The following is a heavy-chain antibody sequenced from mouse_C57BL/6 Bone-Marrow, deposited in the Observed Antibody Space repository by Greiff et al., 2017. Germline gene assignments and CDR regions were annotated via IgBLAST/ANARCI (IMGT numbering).Heavy chain of an antibody. J-gene: IGHJ1*03. D-gene: IGHD1-1*01. CDR3: ATEFYYYGSSYWYFDV. V-gene: IGHV1-69*01. Sequence: VQLQQPGAELLMPGASVKLSCKASGYTFTSYWMHWVKQRPGQGLEWIGEIDPSDSYTNYNQKFKGKSTLTVDKSSSTAYMQLSSLTSEDSAVYYCATEFYYYGSSYWYFDVWGTGTTVTVSS. CDR2: IDPSDSYT. CDR1: GYTFTSYW.